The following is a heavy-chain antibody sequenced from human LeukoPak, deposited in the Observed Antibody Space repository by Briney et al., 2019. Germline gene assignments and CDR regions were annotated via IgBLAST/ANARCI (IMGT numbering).Heavy chain of an antibody. CDR3: TTDGAAGLDY. V-gene: IGHV3-15*01. CDR1: GVTSSDYS. D-gene: IGHD6-13*01. J-gene: IGHJ4*02. Sequence: GGSLIISCAVSGVTSSDYSMNWVRQAPGKGLEWVGRIKRKTDVGTTDYAAPVKGRFTISRDDSKNTLFLQMNSLKTEDTAVYYCTTDGAAGLDYWGQGTLVTVSS. CDR2: IKRKTDVGTT.